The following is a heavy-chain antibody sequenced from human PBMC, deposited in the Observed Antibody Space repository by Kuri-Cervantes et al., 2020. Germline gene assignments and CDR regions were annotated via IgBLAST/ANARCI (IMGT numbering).Heavy chain of an antibody. CDR1: GYTFTGYY. Sequence: ASVKVSCKASGYTFTGYYIHWVRQAPGQGLEWMGWINPNSGTTNYAQKFQGWVTMTRDTSINTAYMELNRLRSDDTAVYYCATTVHYYYDTSGPDAFDIWGQGTMVTDSS. J-gene: IGHJ3*02. D-gene: IGHD3-22*01. CDR3: ATTVHYYYDTSGPDAFDI. V-gene: IGHV1-2*04. CDR2: INPNSGTT.